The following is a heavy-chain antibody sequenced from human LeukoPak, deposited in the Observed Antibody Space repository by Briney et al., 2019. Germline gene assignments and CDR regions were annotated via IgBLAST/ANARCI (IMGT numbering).Heavy chain of an antibody. CDR1: GFTFSSYS. Sequence: PGGSLRLSCAASGFTFSSYSMNWVRQAPGKGLEWDSSISSSSSYIYYADSVKGRFTISRDNAKNSLYLQMNSLRAEDTAVYYCARGRSATWRPTPVDYWGQRTLVTVSS. V-gene: IGHV3-21*01. D-gene: IGHD5-12*01. J-gene: IGHJ4*02. CDR3: ARGRSATWRPTPVDY. CDR2: ISSSSSYI.